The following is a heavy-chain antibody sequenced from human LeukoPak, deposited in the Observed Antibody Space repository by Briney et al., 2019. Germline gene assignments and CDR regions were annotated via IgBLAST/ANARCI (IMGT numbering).Heavy chain of an antibody. CDR3: AKTSRITMVRGVTDFDY. V-gene: IGHV3-23*01. Sequence: GGSLRLSCAASGFTFSSYAMSWVRQAPGKGLEWVSAISGSGGSTYYADSVKGRFTISRDNSKNTLYLQMNSLRAEDTAVYYCAKTSRITMVRGVTDFDYWGQGTLVTVSS. CDR1: GFTFSSYA. D-gene: IGHD3-10*01. J-gene: IGHJ4*02. CDR2: ISGSGGST.